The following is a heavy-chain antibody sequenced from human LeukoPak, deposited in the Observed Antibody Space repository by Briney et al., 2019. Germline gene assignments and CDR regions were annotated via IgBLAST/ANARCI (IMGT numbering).Heavy chain of an antibody. V-gene: IGHV4-34*01. J-gene: IGHJ5*02. CDR3: ARGAPRVYRSYSSGWYRVNWFDP. D-gene: IGHD6-19*01. Sequence: SETLSLTCAVYGGSFSGYYWSRIRQPPGKGLEWIGEINHSGSTNYNPSLKSRVTISVDTSKNQFSLKLSSVTAADTAVYYCARGAPRVYRSYSSGWYRVNWFDPWGQGTLVTVSS. CDR2: INHSGST. CDR1: GGSFSGYY.